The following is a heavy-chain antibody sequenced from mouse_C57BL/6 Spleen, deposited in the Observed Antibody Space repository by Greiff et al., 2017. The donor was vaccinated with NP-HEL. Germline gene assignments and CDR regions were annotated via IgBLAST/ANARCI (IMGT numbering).Heavy chain of an antibody. D-gene: IGHD1-1*01. J-gene: IGHJ2*01. Sequence: VQLQQSGAELAGPGASVKLSCKASGYTFTSYGISWVKQRTGQGLEWIGEIYPRSGNTYYNEQFKGKATLTADKSSSTAYMELRSLTSEDSAVYFCARRTVYYYGSSEGDYFDYGGQGTTLTVSS. CDR1: GYTFTSYG. CDR3: ARRTVYYYGSSEGDYFDY. V-gene: IGHV1-81*01. CDR2: IYPRSGNT.